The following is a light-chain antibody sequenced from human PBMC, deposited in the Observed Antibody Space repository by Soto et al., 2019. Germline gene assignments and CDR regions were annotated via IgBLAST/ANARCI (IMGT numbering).Light chain of an antibody. CDR1: QSISSY. Sequence: DIQMTQSPSSLSASVGDRVTITCRASQSISSYLNWYQQKPGKAPNLLIYAASSLQSGVPSRFSGSGSGTDFTLPISSLQPEDFATYYCQQSYTTPWTFGQGTKVEIK. V-gene: IGKV1-39*01. CDR2: AAS. CDR3: QQSYTTPWT. J-gene: IGKJ1*01.